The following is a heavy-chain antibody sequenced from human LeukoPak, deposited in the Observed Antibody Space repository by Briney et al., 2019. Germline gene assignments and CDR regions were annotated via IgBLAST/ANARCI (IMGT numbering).Heavy chain of an antibody. CDR1: GGSISSSSYY. D-gene: IGHD1-26*01. CDR2: IYYSGST. J-gene: IGHJ3*02. Sequence: PSETLSLTCTVSGGSISSSSYYWGWIRQPPGKGLEWIGSIYYSGSTYYNPSLKSRVTISVDTSKNQFSLKLSSVTAADTAVYYCARDAGTNDAFDIWGQGTMVTVSS. CDR3: ARDAGTNDAFDI. V-gene: IGHV4-39*07.